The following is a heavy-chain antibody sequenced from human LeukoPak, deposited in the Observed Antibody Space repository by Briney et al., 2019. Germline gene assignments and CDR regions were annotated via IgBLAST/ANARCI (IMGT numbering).Heavy chain of an antibody. J-gene: IGHJ5*02. Sequence: PPGTLSLTSTVSGGSISSYYWSWGRQPPGKGLEWIGYIYYSGSTNYNPSLKSRVTISVDTSKNQFSLKLSSVTAADTAVYYCARIAGIAAAGPSYDWFDPWGQGTLVTVSS. CDR3: ARIAGIAAAGPSYDWFDP. V-gene: IGHV4-59*01. D-gene: IGHD6-13*01. CDR2: IYYSGST. CDR1: GGSISSYY.